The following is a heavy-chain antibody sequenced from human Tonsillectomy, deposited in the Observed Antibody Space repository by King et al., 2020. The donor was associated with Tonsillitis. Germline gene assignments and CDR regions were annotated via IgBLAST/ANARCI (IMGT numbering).Heavy chain of an antibody. D-gene: IGHD7-27*01. CDR1: GGSISSYY. J-gene: IGHJ4*02. CDR2: IYYSGST. V-gene: IGHV4-59*01. CDR3: ARVGRSNWGYFDF. Sequence: VQLQESGPGLVKPSETLSLTCTVSGGSISSYYWSWIRQPPGKGLEWIGYIYYSGSTNYNPSLTSRVTISVDTSKNQFSLKLTSVTAADTAVYYCARVGRSNWGYFDFWGQGTLVTVSS.